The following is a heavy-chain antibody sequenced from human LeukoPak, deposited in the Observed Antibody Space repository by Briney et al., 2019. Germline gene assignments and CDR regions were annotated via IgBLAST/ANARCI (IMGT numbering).Heavy chain of an antibody. CDR3: ARDQGLTAPPPYGLDV. CDR2: IIPVLNIT. V-gene: IGHV1-69*04. J-gene: IGHJ6*02. Sequence: ASVQVSCKTSGGTFSTSAITWVRQAPGQGLEWMGRIIPVLNITTYAQRSQGRVTITADTSTSTVHMELSSLRSEETAVYYYARDQGLTAPPPYGLDVWGQGTTVIVSS. CDR1: GGTFSTSA. D-gene: IGHD5-18*01.